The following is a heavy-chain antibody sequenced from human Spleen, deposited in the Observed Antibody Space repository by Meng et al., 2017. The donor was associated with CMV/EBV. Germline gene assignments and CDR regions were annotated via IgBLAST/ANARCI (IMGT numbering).Heavy chain of an antibody. D-gene: IGHD3-9*01. CDR2: NNPMHDTT. J-gene: IGHJ4*02. CDR1: EGTFCDSP. CDR3: ARVVNTGYYGI. Sequence: CQAPEGTFCDSPLHRLGQAPGRRREWLGRNNPMHDTTNYATKFQGRFTITADKSTTTAYMELSGLTSDDTAVYYCARVVNTGYYGIWGQGSLVTVSS. V-gene: IGHV1-69*08.